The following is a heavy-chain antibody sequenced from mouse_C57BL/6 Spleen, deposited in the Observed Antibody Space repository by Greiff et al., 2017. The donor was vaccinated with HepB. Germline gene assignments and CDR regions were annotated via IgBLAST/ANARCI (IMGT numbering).Heavy chain of an antibody. CDR1: GFSLSTSGMG. Sequence: QVTLKVSGPGILQSSQTLSLTCSFSGFSLSTSGMGMSWIRQPSGKGLEWLAHIYWDDDKRYNPSLKSRLTISKDTSRNQVFLKITSVDTADTATYYCARITTVVATGANWYFDVWGTGTTVTVSS. CDR3: ARITTVVATGANWYFDV. J-gene: IGHJ1*03. V-gene: IGHV8-12*01. CDR2: IYWDDDK. D-gene: IGHD1-1*01.